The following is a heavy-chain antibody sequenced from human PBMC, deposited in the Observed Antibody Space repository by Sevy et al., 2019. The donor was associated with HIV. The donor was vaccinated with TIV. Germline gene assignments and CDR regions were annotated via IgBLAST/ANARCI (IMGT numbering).Heavy chain of an antibody. V-gene: IGHV3-9*01. CDR2: ISWNGGSI. CDR1: GFTFDDYA. CDR3: AKSGTPHYYDSSGYYN. Sequence: GGSLRLSCAASGFTFDDYAMHWVRQAPGKGLEWVSGISWNGGSIGYADSVKGRFTISRDNAKNSLYLQMNSLRAEDTALYYCAKSGTPHYYDSSGYYNWGQGTLVTVSS. J-gene: IGHJ4*02. D-gene: IGHD3-22*01.